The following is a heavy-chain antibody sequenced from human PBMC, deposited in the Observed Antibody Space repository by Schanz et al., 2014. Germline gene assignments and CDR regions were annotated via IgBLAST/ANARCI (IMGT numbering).Heavy chain of an antibody. Sequence: EVQLAESGGGLVQPGGSLRLSCAASGFTFSTSAMSWVRQAPGKGLEWVSYISGSSRTIYYADSMKGRFTVSRDNAENALYLQMNSLRAEDTGLYFCARGGSGSHYRLDYWGQGTLVTVSS. CDR3: ARGGSGSHYRLDY. V-gene: IGHV3-48*01. CDR1: GFTFSTSA. J-gene: IGHJ4*02. CDR2: ISGSSRTI. D-gene: IGHD1-26*01.